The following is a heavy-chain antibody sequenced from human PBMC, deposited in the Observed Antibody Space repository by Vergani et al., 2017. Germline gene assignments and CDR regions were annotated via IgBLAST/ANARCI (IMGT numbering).Heavy chain of an antibody. CDR2: IKSTFDRGTT. J-gene: IGHJ6*02. CDR1: GFSFRNAW. CDR3: TTDPRYCGGGSGYWLRDHHYYGMDV. V-gene: IGHV3-15*07. Sequence: EVQLVESGGGIVKPGGSLRLSCVASGFSFRNAWMNWVRRTPGKGLEWVGRIKSTFDRGTTDYAAAVKGRFTISRDDSKNTLFLQMNGLKTEDIGVYYCTTDPRYCGGGSGYWLRDHHYYGMDVWGQGTTVTVSS. D-gene: IGHD2-15*01.